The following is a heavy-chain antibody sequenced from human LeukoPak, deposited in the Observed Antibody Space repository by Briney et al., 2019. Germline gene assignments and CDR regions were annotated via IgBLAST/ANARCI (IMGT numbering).Heavy chain of an antibody. D-gene: IGHD5-24*01. CDR3: ARVETRDGYNYGYFDY. CDR2: IYYSGGT. Sequence: SETLSLTCTVSGGSISSYYWSWIRQPPGKGLEWIGYIYYSGGTNYNPSLKSRVTISVDTSKNQFSLKLSSVTAADTAVYYCARVETRDGYNYGYFDYWGQGTLVTVSS. J-gene: IGHJ4*02. CDR1: GGSISSYY. V-gene: IGHV4-59*01.